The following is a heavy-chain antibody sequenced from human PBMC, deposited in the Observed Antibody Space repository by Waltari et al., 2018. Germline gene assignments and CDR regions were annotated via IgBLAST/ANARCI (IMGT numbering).Heavy chain of an antibody. Sequence: QVQLQESGPGLVTPSQTLSLTCTVSGGSISSGSYYWSWIRQPAGKGLEWIGRIYTSGSTNYNPSLKSRVTISVDTSKNQFSLKLSSVTAADTAVYYCARGLRLNIWGQGTMVTVSS. CDR1: GGSISSGSYY. J-gene: IGHJ3*02. CDR2: IYTSGST. D-gene: IGHD5-12*01. V-gene: IGHV4-61*02. CDR3: ARGLRLNI.